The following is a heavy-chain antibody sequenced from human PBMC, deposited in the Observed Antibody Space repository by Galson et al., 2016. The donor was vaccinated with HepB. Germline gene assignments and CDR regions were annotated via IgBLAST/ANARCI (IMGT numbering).Heavy chain of an antibody. Sequence: SLRLSCAASGFTFSSYSMNWVRQAPGKGLEWVSSISSSSSYIYYADSVKGRFTISRDNAKNSLYLQMNSLRAEDTAVYYCARGTRGASYYDFWRGYLPIGMDVWGQGTTVTVSS. CDR2: ISSSSSYI. D-gene: IGHD3-3*01. CDR1: GFTFSSYS. J-gene: IGHJ6*02. V-gene: IGHV3-21*01. CDR3: ARGTRGASYYDFWRGYLPIGMDV.